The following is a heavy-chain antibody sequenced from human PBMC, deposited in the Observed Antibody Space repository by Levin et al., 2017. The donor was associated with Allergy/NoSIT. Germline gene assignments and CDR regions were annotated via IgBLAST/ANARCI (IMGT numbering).Heavy chain of an antibody. J-gene: IGHJ4*02. Sequence: SQTLSLPCTVSGGSISSSSYYWGWIRQPPGKGLEWIGSIYYSGSTYYNPSLKSRVTISVDTSKNQFSLKLSSVTAADTAVYYCARGEAYSSGWYLMRHYFDYWGQGTLVTVSS. CDR2: IYYSGST. CDR3: ARGEAYSSGWYLMRHYFDY. V-gene: IGHV4-39*07. D-gene: IGHD6-19*01. CDR1: GGSISSSSYY.